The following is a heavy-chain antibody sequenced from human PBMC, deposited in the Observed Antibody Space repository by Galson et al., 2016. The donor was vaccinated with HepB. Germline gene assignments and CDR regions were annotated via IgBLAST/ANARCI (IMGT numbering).Heavy chain of an antibody. V-gene: IGHV1-24*01. J-gene: IGHJ5*02. Sequence: SVKVSCKVSGSTLSEFSMHWVRQAPGKGLEWMGTFDPEDGGGIYARKFQGRITMTEDTSTDTAYMELTSLRSGDAALYYCATDRPNCRSGSCYPGAFDPWGQGTLVTVSS. CDR1: GSTLSEFS. D-gene: IGHD2-15*01. CDR3: ATDRPNCRSGSCYPGAFDP. CDR2: FDPEDGGG.